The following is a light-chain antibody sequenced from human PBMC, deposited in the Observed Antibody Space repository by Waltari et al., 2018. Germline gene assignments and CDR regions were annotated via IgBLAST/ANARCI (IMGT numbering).Light chain of an antibody. J-gene: IGLJ2*01. CDR3: ASFISSTSGV. CDR1: SSDVGDYKY. CDR2: DAI. V-gene: IGLV2-14*03. Sequence: QSALTQPDSVSGSPGPTITISCTGTSSDVGDYKYVSWYQQYPGKTPKVIIYDAINRTSGVSNLFSGSKSGNSASLTISGLQAEDEAHYFCASFISSTSGVFGGGTRLTVL.